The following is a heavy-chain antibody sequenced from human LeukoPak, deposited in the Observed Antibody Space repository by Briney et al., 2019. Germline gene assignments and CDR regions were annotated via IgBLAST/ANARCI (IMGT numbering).Heavy chain of an antibody. CDR3: TREKERHFDS. D-gene: IGHD5-24*01. V-gene: IGHV3-9*01. CDR1: GFTFDDYA. Sequence: PGRSLRLSCAASGFTFDDYAMHWVRQAPGKGLEWVSGISWNSGDIGYVDSVKGRFTISRDNSKNTLYLQMNSLRAEDTAVYYCTREKERHFDSWGQGTLVTVSS. J-gene: IGHJ4*02. CDR2: ISWNSGDI.